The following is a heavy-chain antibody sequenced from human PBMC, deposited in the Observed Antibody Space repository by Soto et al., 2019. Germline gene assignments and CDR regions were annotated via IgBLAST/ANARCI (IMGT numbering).Heavy chain of an antibody. D-gene: IGHD1-1*01. V-gene: IGHV1-18*01. CDR1: GYTFSTYG. CDR2: IGADNGDT. J-gene: IGHJ5*02. Sequence: QVQLVQSGAEVKKPGASVKVSCKASGYTFSTYGFIWVRQAPGQGLEWMGWIGADNGDTNYAQNFQGRVTMTTVTSTTTSYRELRSRTSYVTAVYFCARDWKGAEGFYPWGKGTLFTVAS. CDR3: ARDWKGAEGFYP.